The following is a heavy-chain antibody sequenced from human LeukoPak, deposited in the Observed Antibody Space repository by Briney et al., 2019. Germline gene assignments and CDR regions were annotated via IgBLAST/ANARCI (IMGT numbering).Heavy chain of an antibody. J-gene: IGHJ3*02. CDR1: GFTFSSFG. CDR2: IRYDGSNK. V-gene: IGHV3-30*02. D-gene: IGHD4-23*01. CDR3: ARTTTVVTSLDI. Sequence: GGSLRLSCAASGFTFSSFGMHWVRQAPGKGLEWVAFIRYDGSNKYYADSVKGRFTISRDNAKNSLYLQMNSLRAEDTAVYYCARTTTVVTSLDIWGQGTMVTVSS.